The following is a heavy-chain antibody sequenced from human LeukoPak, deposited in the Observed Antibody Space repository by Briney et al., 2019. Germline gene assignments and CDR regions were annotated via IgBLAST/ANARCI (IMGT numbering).Heavy chain of an antibody. Sequence: SETLSLTCTVSGCSISSYYWSWIRQPPGKGLEWIGRIYTSGSTNYNPSLKSRVTMSVDTSKNQFSLKLSSVTAADTAVYYCARSPYPRGPNFDYWGQGTLVTVSS. CDR3: ARSPYPRGPNFDY. V-gene: IGHV4-4*07. J-gene: IGHJ4*02. D-gene: IGHD3-10*01. CDR2: IYTSGST. CDR1: GCSISSYY.